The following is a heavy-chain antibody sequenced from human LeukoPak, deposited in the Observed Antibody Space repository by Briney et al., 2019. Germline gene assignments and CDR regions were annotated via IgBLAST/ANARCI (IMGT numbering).Heavy chain of an antibody. Sequence: SETLSLTCTVSGGSISSYYWSWIRQPPGKGLEWIGYIYYSGSTNYNPSLKSRVTISVDTSKNQFSLKLSSVTAADTAVCYCARAPDAIRSWGQGTLVTVSS. V-gene: IGHV4-59*01. CDR3: ARAPDAIRS. CDR2: IYYSGST. CDR1: GGSISSYY. J-gene: IGHJ5*02. D-gene: IGHD2-2*02.